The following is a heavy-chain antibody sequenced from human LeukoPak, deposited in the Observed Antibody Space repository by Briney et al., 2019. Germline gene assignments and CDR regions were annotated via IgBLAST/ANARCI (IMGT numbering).Heavy chain of an antibody. CDR1: GGTFSSYA. Sequence: SVKVSCKASGGTFSSYAISWVRQAPGQGLEWMGGIIPIFGTANYAQKFQARVTITTDESTSTAYMELSSLRSEDTADYYCARVPVDTAMPFDDWGTGTLVTVSS. J-gene: IGHJ4*02. CDR3: ARVPVDTAMPFDD. V-gene: IGHV1-69*05. D-gene: IGHD5-18*01. CDR2: IIPIFGTA.